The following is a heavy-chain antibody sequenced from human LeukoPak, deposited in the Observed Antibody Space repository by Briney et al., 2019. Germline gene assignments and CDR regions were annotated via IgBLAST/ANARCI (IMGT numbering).Heavy chain of an antibody. CDR1: GFTFSDYY. D-gene: IGHD3-3*01. V-gene: IGHV3-11*06. J-gene: IGHJ3*02. CDR3: ARDGAWAIFGVVSRNDAFDI. Sequence: PGGSLRLSCAASGFTFSDYYMSWIRQAPGKGLEWVSSISSSSSYIYYADSVKGRFTISRDNAKNSLYLQMNSLRAEDMAVYYCARDGAWAIFGVVSRNDAFDIWGQGTMVTVSS. CDR2: ISSSSSYI.